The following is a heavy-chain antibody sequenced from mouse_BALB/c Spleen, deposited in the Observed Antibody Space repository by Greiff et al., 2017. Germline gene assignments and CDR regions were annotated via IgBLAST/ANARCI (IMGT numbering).Heavy chain of an antibody. CDR1: GYSITSGYY. D-gene: IGHD2-3*01. J-gene: IGHJ2*01. CDR2: ISYDGSN. V-gene: IGHV3-6*02. Sequence: EVKLLESGPGLVKPSQSLSLTCSVTGYSITSGYYWNWIRQFPGNKLEWMGYISYDGSNNYNPSLKNRISITRDTSKNQFFLKLNSVTTEDTATYYCAREWLLPFYFDYWGQGTTLTVSS. CDR3: AREWLLPFYFDY.